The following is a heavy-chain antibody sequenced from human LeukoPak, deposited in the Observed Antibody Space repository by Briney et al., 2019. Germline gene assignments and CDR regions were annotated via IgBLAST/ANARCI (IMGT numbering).Heavy chain of an antibody. CDR3: ARDVARDSSGYYVDY. V-gene: IGHV3-21*01. J-gene: IGHJ4*02. D-gene: IGHD3-22*01. Sequence: GGSLRLSCAASGFTFSSYSMNWVRQAPGKGLEWVSSISRSSSYIYYADSVKGGFTISRDNAKNSLYLQMNSLRAEDTAVYYCARDVARDSSGYYVDYWGQGTLVTVSS. CDR1: GFTFSSYS. CDR2: ISRSSSYI.